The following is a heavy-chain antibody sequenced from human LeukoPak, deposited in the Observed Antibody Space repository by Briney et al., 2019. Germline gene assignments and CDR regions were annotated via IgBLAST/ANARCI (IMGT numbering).Heavy chain of an antibody. Sequence: PGGSLRLSCAASGFTFSDYYMSWIRQAPGKGLEWVSYISSSGSTIYYADSVKGRFTISRDNDKNSLYLQMNSLRAEDTAVYYCARDSGYPRAHGFDIWGQGTMVTVSS. J-gene: IGHJ3*02. D-gene: IGHD3-22*01. CDR2: ISSSGSTI. CDR1: GFTFSDYY. V-gene: IGHV3-11*04. CDR3: ARDSGYPRAHGFDI.